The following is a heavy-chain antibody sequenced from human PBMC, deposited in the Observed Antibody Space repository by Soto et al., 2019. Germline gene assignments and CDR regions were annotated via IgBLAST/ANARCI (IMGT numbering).Heavy chain of an antibody. CDR1: GFTFSSYW. D-gene: IGHD3-9*01. CDR2: IRQEGSEK. V-gene: IGHV3-7*01. Sequence: EVQLVESGGGLVQPGGSLRLSCAASGFTFSSYWMSWVRQAPGKGLEWVANIRQEGSEKYYVDSVKGRFTISRNNSKNSLYLQMNSLRAEGTAVYYWARVLTGAFDYWGQGTLVTVSS. J-gene: IGHJ4*02. CDR3: ARVLTGAFDY.